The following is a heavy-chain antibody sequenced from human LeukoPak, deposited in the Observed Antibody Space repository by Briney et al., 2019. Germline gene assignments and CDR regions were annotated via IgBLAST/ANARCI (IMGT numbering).Heavy chain of an antibody. CDR3: ARQVGVDAFDI. V-gene: IGHV1-69*13. D-gene: IGHD1-26*01. CDR1: GATFTSYA. Sequence: GASVKVSCKASGATFTSYAITWVRQAPGQGLEWMGGIIPIFGTANYAQKFQGRVTITADESTSTAYMELSSLRSEDTAVYYCARQVGVDAFDIWGQGTMVTVSS. CDR2: IIPIFGTA. J-gene: IGHJ3*02.